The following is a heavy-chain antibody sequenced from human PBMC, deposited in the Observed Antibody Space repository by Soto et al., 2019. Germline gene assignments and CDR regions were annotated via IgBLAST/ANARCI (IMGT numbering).Heavy chain of an antibody. D-gene: IGHD1-26*01. CDR3: ARAPFSGSYRRFDP. Sequence: ASVKVSCKASGGTFSSYAISWVRQAPGQGLEWMGGIIPIFGTANYAQKFQGRVTITADESTSTAYMELSSLGSEDTAVYYCARAPFSGSYRRFDPWGQGTLVTVSS. CDR1: GGTFSSYA. J-gene: IGHJ5*02. CDR2: IIPIFGTA. V-gene: IGHV1-69*13.